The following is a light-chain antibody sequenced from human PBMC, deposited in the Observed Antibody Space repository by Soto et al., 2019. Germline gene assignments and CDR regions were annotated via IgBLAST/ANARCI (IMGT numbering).Light chain of an antibody. J-gene: IGLJ1*01. CDR3: TSYTSNTALV. Sequence: QSALTQPASVSGSPGQSITISCTGTSSDVGGYNYVSWYQQHPGKAPKLMIYEVSNRPSGVSNRFSGSKSGNTASLTISGLQAEDEADYHWTSYTSNTALVFGTGTKLTVL. CDR1: SSDVGGYNY. V-gene: IGLV2-14*01. CDR2: EVS.